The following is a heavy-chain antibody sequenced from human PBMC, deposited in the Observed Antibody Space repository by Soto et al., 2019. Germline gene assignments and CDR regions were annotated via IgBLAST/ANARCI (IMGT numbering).Heavy chain of an antibody. CDR1: GFTFNRYS. V-gene: IGHV3-48*02. J-gene: IGHJ6*02. Sequence: GGSLRLSCAASGFTFNRYSMNWVRQAPGKGLEWVSYITSGSSTIYYADSVKGRFTISRDNAENSLYLQMNSLRDEDTAVYYCVRDKYYDFVTGYRDSGMDVWGQGTTVTVSS. D-gene: IGHD3-9*01. CDR3: VRDKYYDFVTGYRDSGMDV. CDR2: ITSGSSTI.